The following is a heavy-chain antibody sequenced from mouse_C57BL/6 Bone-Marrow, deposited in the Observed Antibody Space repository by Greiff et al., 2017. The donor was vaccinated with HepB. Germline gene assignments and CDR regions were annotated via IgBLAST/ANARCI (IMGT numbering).Heavy chain of an antibody. V-gene: IGHV1-82*01. CDR1: GYAFSSSW. D-gene: IGHD2-4*01. Sequence: VMLVESGPELVKPGASVKISCKASGYAFSSSWMNWVKQRPGKGLEWIGRIYPGDGDTNYNGKFKGKATLTADKSSSTAYMQLSSLTSEDSAVYFCARSRDYDDYWGQGTSVTVSS. CDR2: IYPGDGDT. J-gene: IGHJ4*01. CDR3: ARSRDYDDY.